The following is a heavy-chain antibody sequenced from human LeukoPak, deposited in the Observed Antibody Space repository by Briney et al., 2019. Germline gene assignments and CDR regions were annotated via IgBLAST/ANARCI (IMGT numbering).Heavy chain of an antibody. CDR1: GYTFTGHY. V-gene: IGHV1-2*02. Sequence: ASVKVSCKASGYTFTGHYMHWVRQAPGQGLEWMGWINPNSGGTNYAQKFQGRVTMTRDTSISTAYMELSRLRSDDTAVYYCARDWATTVTTPDYWGQGTLVTVSS. CDR3: ARDWATTVTTPDY. D-gene: IGHD4-17*01. CDR2: INPNSGGT. J-gene: IGHJ4*02.